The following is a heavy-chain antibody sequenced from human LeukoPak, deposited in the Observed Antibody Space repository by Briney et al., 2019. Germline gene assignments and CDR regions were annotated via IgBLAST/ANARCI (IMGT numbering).Heavy chain of an antibody. V-gene: IGHV3-30*04. J-gene: IGHJ4*02. CDR3: AGSEQLVRLFDY. D-gene: IGHD6-6*01. Sequence: GRSLRLSCAAYGFTFSSYAMHWVRQAPGKGLEWVAVISYDGSNKYYADSVKGRFTISRDNSKNTLYLQMNSLRAEDTAVYYCAGSEQLVRLFDYWGQGTLVTVSS. CDR2: ISYDGSNK. CDR1: GFTFSSYA.